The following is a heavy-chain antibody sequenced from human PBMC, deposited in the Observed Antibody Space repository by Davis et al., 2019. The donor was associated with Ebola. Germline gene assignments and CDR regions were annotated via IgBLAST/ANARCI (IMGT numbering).Heavy chain of an antibody. CDR1: GGTFSSYA. CDR2: IIPIFGTA. CDR3: ARVRAPYYYYYGMDV. D-gene: IGHD4/OR15-4a*01. J-gene: IGHJ6*02. Sequence: SVKVSCKASGGTFSSYAISWVRQAPGQGLEWMGRIIPIFGTANYAQKFQGRVTITADKSTSTAYMELSSLRSEDTAVYYCARVRAPYYYYYGMDVWGQGTTVTVSS. V-gene: IGHV1-69*06.